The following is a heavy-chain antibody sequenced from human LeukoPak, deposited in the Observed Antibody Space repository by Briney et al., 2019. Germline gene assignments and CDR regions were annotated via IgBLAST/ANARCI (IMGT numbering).Heavy chain of an antibody. V-gene: IGHV4-59*08. J-gene: IGHJ4*02. Sequence: SETLSLTCTVSGGSISSYYWSWIRQPPGEGLEWIGYFYYSGSTKYNPSLKRRVTISVETTKNQFSLELSAVTAADTAVYYCARLATAGYLNFWGQGALVTVSS. CDR2: FYYSGST. CDR1: GGSISSYY. D-gene: IGHD6-19*01. CDR3: ARLATAGYLNF.